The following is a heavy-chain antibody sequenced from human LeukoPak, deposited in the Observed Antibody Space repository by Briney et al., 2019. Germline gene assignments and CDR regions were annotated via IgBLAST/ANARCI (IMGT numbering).Heavy chain of an antibody. CDR1: GGTFSSYA. V-gene: IGHV1-69*05. CDR2: IIPIFGTA. Sequence: ASVKVSCKASGGTFSSYAISWVRQAPRQGLEWMGRIIPIFGTANYAQKFQGRVTITTDESTSTAYMELSSLRSEDTAVYYCARGPGIVGARDSDYWGQGTLVTVSS. CDR3: ARGPGIVGARDSDY. D-gene: IGHD1-26*01. J-gene: IGHJ4*02.